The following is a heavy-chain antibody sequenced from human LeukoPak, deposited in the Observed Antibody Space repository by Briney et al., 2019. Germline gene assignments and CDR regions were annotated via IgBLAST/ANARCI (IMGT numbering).Heavy chain of an antibody. CDR1: GGSISSSSYY. V-gene: IGHV4-39*01. Sequence: SETLSLTCTVSGGSISSSSYYWGWIRQPPGEGLEWIGSIYYSGSTYYNPSLKSRVTLSVDTSKNQFSLKMSSVAAADTGVYYCASKSYDSSGYLDYWGQGTLVTVSS. D-gene: IGHD3-22*01. CDR3: ASKSYDSSGYLDY. CDR2: IYYSGST. J-gene: IGHJ4*02.